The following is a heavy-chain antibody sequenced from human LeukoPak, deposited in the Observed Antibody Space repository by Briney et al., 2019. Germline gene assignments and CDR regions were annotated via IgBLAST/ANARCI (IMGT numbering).Heavy chain of an antibody. D-gene: IGHD2-2*02. CDR3: ARVVGEVVPAAILAGSGPPYAFDI. V-gene: IGHV7-4-1*02. Sequence: GASVKVSCKASGYTFTSYAMNWVRQAPGQGLEWMGCINTNTGNPTYAQGFTGRFVFSLDTSVSTAYLQISSLKAEDTAVYYCARVVGEVVPAAILAGSGPPYAFDIWGQGTMVTVSS. CDR1: GYTFTSYA. J-gene: IGHJ3*02. CDR2: INTNTGNP.